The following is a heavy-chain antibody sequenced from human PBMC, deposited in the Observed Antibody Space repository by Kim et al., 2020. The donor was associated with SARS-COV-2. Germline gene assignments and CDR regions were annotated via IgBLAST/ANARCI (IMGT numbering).Heavy chain of an antibody. CDR2: ISYDGSNK. V-gene: IGHV3-30*04. J-gene: IGHJ6*02. Sequence: GGSLRLSCAASGFTFSSYAMHWVRQAPGKGLEWVAVISYDGSNKYYADSVKGRFTISRDNSKNTLYLQMNSLRAEDTAVYYCARDLRDYYGMDVWGQGTTVTVSS. CDR3: ARDLRDYYGMDV. CDR1: GFTFSSYA.